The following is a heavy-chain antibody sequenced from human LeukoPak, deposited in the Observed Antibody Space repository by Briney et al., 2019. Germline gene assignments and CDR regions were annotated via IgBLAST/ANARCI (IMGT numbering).Heavy chain of an antibody. V-gene: IGHV5-51*01. D-gene: IGHD2-2*01. CDR2: IYPADSET. CDR1: GYTFTNYW. Sequence: GESLKISCKGSGYTFTNYWIGWVRQMPGKGLEWMGLIYPADSETRYSPSFQGHVTFSADKSINTAYLQWSSLKASDTAIYYCARPYCDTTTCYSYFDFWGQGTLVSVSS. J-gene: IGHJ4*02. CDR3: ARPYCDTTTCYSYFDF.